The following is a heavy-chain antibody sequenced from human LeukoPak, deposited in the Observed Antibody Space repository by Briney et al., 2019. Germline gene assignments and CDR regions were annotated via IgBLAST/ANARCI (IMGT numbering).Heavy chain of an antibody. CDR2: IFYIGSA. Sequence: SSETLSLTCTVSGGSISSSSYYWGWIRQPPGKGLEWIGQIFYIGSAHYNPSFESRVIMSIDNSRNQLSLRLNSVTAADTAVYYCARHGSYSLAFWGQGALVTVSS. J-gene: IGHJ4*02. D-gene: IGHD2-15*01. CDR1: GGSISSSSYY. V-gene: IGHV4-39*07. CDR3: ARHGSYSLAF.